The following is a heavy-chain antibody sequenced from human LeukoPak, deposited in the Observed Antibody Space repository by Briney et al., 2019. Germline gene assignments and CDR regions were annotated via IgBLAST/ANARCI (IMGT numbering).Heavy chain of an antibody. CDR2: INHSGST. V-gene: IGHV4-34*01. CDR3: ARITIFPPVYYYYGMDV. J-gene: IGHJ6*02. D-gene: IGHD3-9*01. CDR1: GGSFSGYY. Sequence: SETLSLTCAVYGGSFSGYYWSWIRQPPGKGLEWIGEINHSGSTNYNPSLKSRVTISVDTSKNQFSLRLSSVTAADTAVYYCARITIFPPVYYYYGMDVWGQGTRSPSP.